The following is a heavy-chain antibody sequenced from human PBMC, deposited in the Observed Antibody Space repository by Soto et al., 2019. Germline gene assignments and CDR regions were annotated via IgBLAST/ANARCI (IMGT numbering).Heavy chain of an antibody. V-gene: IGHV3-48*02. CDR3: ARDRPTKWLRTHYYYYGMDV. Sequence: EVQLVESGGGLVQPGGSLRLSCAASGFTFSSYSMNWVRQAPGKGLEWVSYISSSSSTIYYADSVKGRFTISRDNAKNSLYLQMNSLRDEDTAVYYCARDRPTKWLRTHYYYYGMDVWGQGTTVTVSS. D-gene: IGHD5-12*01. CDR1: GFTFSSYS. CDR2: ISSSSSTI. J-gene: IGHJ6*02.